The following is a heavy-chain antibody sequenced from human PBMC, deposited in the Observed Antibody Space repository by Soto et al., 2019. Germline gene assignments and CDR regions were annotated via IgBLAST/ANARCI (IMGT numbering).Heavy chain of an antibody. J-gene: IGHJ4*02. Sequence: PGGSLRLSCATSGLTFSNYAMSWVRQAPGGGLEWVSSMSGSSSTTYYADSVRGRFTISRDRSKNTLYLQMSSLRAEDTAIYYCAKELEIVLMVHAASDSWGQGIPVTVSS. D-gene: IGHD2-8*01. CDR1: GLTFSNYA. V-gene: IGHV3-23*01. CDR2: MSGSSSTT. CDR3: AKELEIVLMVHAASDS.